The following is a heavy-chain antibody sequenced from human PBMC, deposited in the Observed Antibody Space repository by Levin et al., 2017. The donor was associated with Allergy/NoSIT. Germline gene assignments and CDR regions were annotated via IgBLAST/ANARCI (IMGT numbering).Heavy chain of an antibody. D-gene: IGHD6-19*01. CDR3: ASPGYSSGWYRGKDQVFDY. V-gene: IGHV4-39*01. Sequence: SETLSLTCTVSGGSISSSSYYWGWIRQPPGKGLEWIGSIYYSGSTYYNPSLKSRVTISVDTSKNQFSLKLSSVTAADTAVYYCASPGYSSGWYRGKDQVFDYWGQGTLVTVSS. CDR1: GGSISSSSYY. CDR2: IYYSGST. J-gene: IGHJ4*02.